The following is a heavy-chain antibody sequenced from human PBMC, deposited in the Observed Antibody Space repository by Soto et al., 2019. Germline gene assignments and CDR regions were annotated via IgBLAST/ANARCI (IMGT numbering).Heavy chain of an antibody. CDR3: ASEMVPGEQHYYYYYGMDV. CDR1: GFTFSSYA. V-gene: IGHV3-23*01. J-gene: IGHJ6*02. CDR2: ISGSGGST. D-gene: IGHD3-10*01. Sequence: EVQLLESGGGLVQPGGSLRLSCAASGFTFSSYAMSWVRQAPGKGLEWVSAISGSGGSTYYADSVKGRFTISRDNSKNTQYLQMNCLRAEDTAVYYCASEMVPGEQHYYYYYGMDVWGQGTTVTVSS.